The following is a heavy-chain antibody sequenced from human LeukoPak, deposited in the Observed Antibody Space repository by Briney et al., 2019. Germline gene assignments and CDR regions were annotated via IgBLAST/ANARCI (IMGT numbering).Heavy chain of an antibody. CDR1: GYTFTGCY. Sequence: ASVKVSCKASGYTFTGCYMHWVRQAPGQGLEWVGWINPNSGGTNYAQKFQGRVTMTRDTSINTAYMELSRLRSDDAAVYYCARGLSPVTPYYYYMDAWGKGTTVTVSS. CDR3: ARGLSPVTPYYYYMDA. D-gene: IGHD4-23*01. J-gene: IGHJ6*03. CDR2: INPNSGGT. V-gene: IGHV1-2*02.